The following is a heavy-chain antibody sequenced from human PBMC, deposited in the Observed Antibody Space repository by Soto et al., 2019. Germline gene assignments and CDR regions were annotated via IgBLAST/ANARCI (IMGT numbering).Heavy chain of an antibody. Sequence: EVQLVESGGGLVQPGGSLRLSCAASGFTVSSNHMSWVRQAPGKGLEWVSVIYSGGSTYYADSVKGRFTISRDNSKNTLYLQMDSLRAEDTAVYYCARSGPYGDYDHWGQGTLVTVSS. CDR2: IYSGGST. J-gene: IGHJ4*02. CDR1: GFTVSSNH. D-gene: IGHD4-17*01. V-gene: IGHV3-66*01. CDR3: ARSGPYGDYDH.